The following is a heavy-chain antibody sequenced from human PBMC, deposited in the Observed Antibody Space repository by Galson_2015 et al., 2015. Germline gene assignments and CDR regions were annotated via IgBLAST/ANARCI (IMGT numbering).Heavy chain of an antibody. D-gene: IGHD3-22*01. J-gene: IGHJ4*02. CDR2: INPSGGST. V-gene: IGHV1-46*01. Sequence: SVKVSCKASGYTFTSYYMHWVRQAPGQGLEWMGIINPSGGSTSYAQKFQGRVTMTRDTSTSTVYMELSSLRSEDTAVYYCARRGHYYDSSGYPTRGGFDYWGQGTLVTVSS. CDR1: GYTFTSYY. CDR3: ARRGHYYDSSGYPTRGGFDY.